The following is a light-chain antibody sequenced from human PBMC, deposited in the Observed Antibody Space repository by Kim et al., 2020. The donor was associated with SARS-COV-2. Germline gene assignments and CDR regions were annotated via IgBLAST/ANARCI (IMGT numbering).Light chain of an antibody. CDR2: QNN. Sequence: SYELTQPPSVSVSPGQTATITCSGDRLGDKYACWYQQKPGQSPVLVIYQNNKRPSGIPERFSGSNSGNTATLTISGTQAMDEADYYCQTWDSSTYGFGTGTKVT. CDR1: RLGDKY. CDR3: QTWDSSTYG. V-gene: IGLV3-1*01. J-gene: IGLJ1*01.